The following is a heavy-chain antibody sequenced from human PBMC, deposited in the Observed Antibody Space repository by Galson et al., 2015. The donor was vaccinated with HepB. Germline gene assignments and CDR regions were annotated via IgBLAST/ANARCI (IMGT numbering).Heavy chain of an antibody. Sequence: SLRLSCAGSGFPFGNYAMSWFRQAPGKGLEWLGYIKSKTFGGPTQYAAPVRGRFTISRDDSASLAYLQMNNLRIEDTAMYYCTLGGAAAYWGQGTLVTVSS. J-gene: IGHJ4*02. CDR2: IKSKTFGGPT. D-gene: IGHD2-15*01. CDR1: GFPFGNYA. CDR3: TLGGAAAY. V-gene: IGHV3-49*03.